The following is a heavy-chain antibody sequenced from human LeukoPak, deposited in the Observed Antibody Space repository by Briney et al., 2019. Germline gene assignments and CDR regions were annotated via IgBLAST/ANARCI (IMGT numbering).Heavy chain of an antibody. Sequence: SQTLSLTCAVSGGSISSGGYSWSWIRQPPGTGLEWIGYIYHSGSTYYNPSLKSRVTISVDRSKNQFSLKLSSVTAADTAVYYCARNVLSAFDIWGQGTMVTVSS. D-gene: IGHD3-16*01. CDR2: IYHSGST. J-gene: IGHJ3*02. V-gene: IGHV4-30-2*01. CDR3: ARNVLSAFDI. CDR1: GGSISSGGYS.